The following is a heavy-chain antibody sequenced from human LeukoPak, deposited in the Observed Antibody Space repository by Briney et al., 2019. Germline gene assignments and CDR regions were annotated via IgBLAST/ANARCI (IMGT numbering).Heavy chain of an antibody. CDR2: ISVYNGNT. Sequence: GASVKVSCKASGYTFTSYDINWVRQAPGQGLEWMGWISVYNGNTNYAQKLQGRVTMTTDTSTSTVYMELRSLRSDDTAVYYCARGGEGISMVRGVIRGSYYYYGMDVWGQGTTVTVSS. D-gene: IGHD3-10*01. CDR1: GYTFTSYD. V-gene: IGHV1-18*01. CDR3: ARGGEGISMVRGVIRGSYYYYGMDV. J-gene: IGHJ6*02.